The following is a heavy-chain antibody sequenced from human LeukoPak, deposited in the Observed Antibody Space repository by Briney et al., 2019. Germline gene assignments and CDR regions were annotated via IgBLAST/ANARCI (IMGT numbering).Heavy chain of an antibody. J-gene: IGHJ6*04. CDR2: ISSSSSYI. CDR3: ARVNYYGSGPADV. V-gene: IGHV3-21*04. Sequence: AGGSLRLSCAASGFTFSSYGMNWVRQAPGKGLEWVSSISSSSSYIYYADSVKGRFTISRDNAKNSLYLQMNSLRAEDTALYYCARVNYYGSGPADVWGKGTTVTVSS. CDR1: GFTFSSYG. D-gene: IGHD3-10*01.